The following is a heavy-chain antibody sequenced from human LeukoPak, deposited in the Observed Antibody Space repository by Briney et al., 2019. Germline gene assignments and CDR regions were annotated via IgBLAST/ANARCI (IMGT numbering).Heavy chain of an antibody. Sequence: PGGSLRLSCTASGFTFSSYAMHWVRQVPGEGLEWVAVVSYDGGHKFYADSVKGRFTISRDNSKNTLYLQMNSLRAEDTAVYYCAKDLHYDSSGYPARPPSDYWGQGTLVTVSS. J-gene: IGHJ4*02. CDR2: VSYDGGHK. V-gene: IGHV3-30*04. CDR1: GFTFSSYA. D-gene: IGHD3-22*01. CDR3: AKDLHYDSSGYPARPPSDY.